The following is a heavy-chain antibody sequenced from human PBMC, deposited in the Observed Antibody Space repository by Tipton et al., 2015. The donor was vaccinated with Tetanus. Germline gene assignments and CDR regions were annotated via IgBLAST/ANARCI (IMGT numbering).Heavy chain of an antibody. Sequence: TLSLTCTVSGGSISSYYWSWIRQPPGKGLERIGYIYYSGSTNYNPSLKSRVTISVDTSKNQFSLKLSSVTAADTAVYYCARLGYDILTGYHYDYWGQGTLVTVSS. CDR1: GGSISSYY. D-gene: IGHD3-9*01. V-gene: IGHV4-59*08. CDR3: ARLGYDILTGYHYDY. J-gene: IGHJ4*02. CDR2: IYYSGST.